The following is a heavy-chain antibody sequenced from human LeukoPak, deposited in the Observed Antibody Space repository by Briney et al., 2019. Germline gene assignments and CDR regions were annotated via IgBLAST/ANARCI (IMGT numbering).Heavy chain of an antibody. CDR1: GFTFSNFA. J-gene: IGHJ4*02. CDR2: IDGSGDKT. V-gene: IGHV3-23*01. Sequence: SGGSLRLSCAASGFTFSNFAIRWVRQVPGKGLEWVSSIDGSGDKTHYPDSVRGRFTVSRDNSKNTLYLQMNSLRVEDTATYFCAKVQFNWGPIDYWGQGTPVIVSS. D-gene: IGHD7-27*01. CDR3: AKVQFNWGPIDY.